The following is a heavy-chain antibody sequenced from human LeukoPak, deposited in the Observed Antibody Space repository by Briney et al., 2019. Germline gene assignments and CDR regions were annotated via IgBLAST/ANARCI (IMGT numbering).Heavy chain of an antibody. V-gene: IGHV4-61*01. Sequence: PSETLSLTCTVSGGSVSSSRHYWTWVRQPPGKGLEWIGYIYHGSATYNPSLKSRVTISLDTSKNQFSLKVTSVSAADTAVYYCGREGGRQGLVSGILDSWGQGTLVTVSS. J-gene: IGHJ5*01. CDR3: GREGGRQGLVSGILDS. CDR2: IYHGSA. CDR1: GGSVSSSRHY. D-gene: IGHD6-19*01.